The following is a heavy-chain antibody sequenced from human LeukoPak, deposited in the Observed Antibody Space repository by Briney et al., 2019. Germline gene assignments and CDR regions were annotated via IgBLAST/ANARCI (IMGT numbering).Heavy chain of an antibody. J-gene: IGHJ4*02. CDR3: AREGSHYDSSGYYDY. V-gene: IGHV4-39*07. Sequence: NPSETLSLTCTVSGGSISSSSYYGGWIRQPPGKGLEWLGSIYHSGSTHYIPYLKSRVTLSVDTSKNQFSLKLSSVTAADTAVYYCAREGSHYDSSGYYDYWGQGTLVTVSS. CDR1: GGSISSSSYY. D-gene: IGHD3-22*01. CDR2: IYHSGST.